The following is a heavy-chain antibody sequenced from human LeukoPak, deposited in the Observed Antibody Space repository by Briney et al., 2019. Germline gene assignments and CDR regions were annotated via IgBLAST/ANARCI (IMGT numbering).Heavy chain of an antibody. V-gene: IGHV1-69*05. CDR1: GGTFSSYA. D-gene: IGHD1-26*01. Sequence: ASVKVSCKASGGTFSSYAISWARQAPGQGLEWMGRIIPIFGTANYAQKFQGRVTITTDESTSTAYMELSSLRSEDTAVYYCARDLSGSYLYNWFDPWGQGTLVTVSS. CDR3: ARDLSGSYLYNWFDP. CDR2: IIPIFGTA. J-gene: IGHJ5*02.